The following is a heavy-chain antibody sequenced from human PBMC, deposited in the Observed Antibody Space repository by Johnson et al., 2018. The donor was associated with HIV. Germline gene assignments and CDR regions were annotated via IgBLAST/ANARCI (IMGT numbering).Heavy chain of an antibody. V-gene: IGHV3-72*01. D-gene: IGHD1-14*01. CDR3: ARGPKNPSLDAFDI. CDR2: SRNKANTYTT. Sequence: VRLVESGGGLVKPGGSLRLSCAASGFTFSDHYMDWVRQAPGKGLEWVGRSRNKANTYTTEYAASVKGRFTISRDDSKNSLYLQMNSLKTEDTAVYYCARGPKNPSLDAFDIWGQGTMVTVSS. J-gene: IGHJ3*02. CDR1: GFTFSDHY.